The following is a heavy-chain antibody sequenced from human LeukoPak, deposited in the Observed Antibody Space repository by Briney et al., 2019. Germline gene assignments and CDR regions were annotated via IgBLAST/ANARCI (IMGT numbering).Heavy chain of an antibody. CDR1: GYSFTSYW. Sequence: PGESLKISCKGSGYSFTSYWIGWVRPMPGKGLEWMGIIYPGDSDTRYSPSFQGQVTISADKSISTAYLQWSSLKASDTAMYYCARLLGYYYDSSGYHDAFDIWGQGTMVTVSS. V-gene: IGHV5-51*01. D-gene: IGHD3-22*01. J-gene: IGHJ3*02. CDR2: IYPGDSDT. CDR3: ARLLGYYYDSSGYHDAFDI.